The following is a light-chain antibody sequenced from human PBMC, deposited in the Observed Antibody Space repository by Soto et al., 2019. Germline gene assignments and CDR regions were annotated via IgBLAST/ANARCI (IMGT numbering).Light chain of an antibody. CDR2: KAS. CDR1: RNIGSW. CDR3: QQHANYPIT. J-gene: IGKJ4*01. Sequence: GDRVTITCRASRNIGSWLAWYQQKAGKAPNLLIYKASTLETGVPSRFRGSASGTEFTLTISSLQPDDFATYYCQQHANYPITFGGGTKVEI. V-gene: IGKV1-5*03.